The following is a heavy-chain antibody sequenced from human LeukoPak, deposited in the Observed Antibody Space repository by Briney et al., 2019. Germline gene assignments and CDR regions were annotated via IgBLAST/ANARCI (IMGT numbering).Heavy chain of an antibody. V-gene: IGHV4-39*01. CDR3: ARHESYGVPDAFDI. Sequence: SETLSLTCTVSGGSISSSSYYWGWIRQPPGKGLEWIGSIYYSGSTYYNPSLKSRVTISVDTSKNQFSLKLSFVTAADTAVYYCARHESYGVPDAFDIWGQGTMVTVSS. D-gene: IGHD4-17*01. CDR1: GGSISSSSYY. CDR2: IYYSGST. J-gene: IGHJ3*02.